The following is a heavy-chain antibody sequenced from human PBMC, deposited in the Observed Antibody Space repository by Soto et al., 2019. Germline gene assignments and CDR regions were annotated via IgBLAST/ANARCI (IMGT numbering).Heavy chain of an antibody. Sequence: EVQLLESGGGLVQPGGSLRLSCAASGFTFSSYAMSWVRQAPGKGLEWVSAISGSGGSTYYADSVKGRFTISRDNSKNTLYLQMNSLRAEDTAVYYCAKDLYYYDSSGAIGAFDIWGQGTMVTVSS. J-gene: IGHJ3*02. CDR3: AKDLYYYDSSGAIGAFDI. D-gene: IGHD3-22*01. CDR1: GFTFSSYA. V-gene: IGHV3-23*01. CDR2: ISGSGGST.